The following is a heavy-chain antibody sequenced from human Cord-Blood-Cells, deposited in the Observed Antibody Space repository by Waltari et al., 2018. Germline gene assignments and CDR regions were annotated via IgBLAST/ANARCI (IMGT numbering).Heavy chain of an antibody. D-gene: IGHD1-20*01. J-gene: IGHJ6*02. CDR2: IYYSGST. Sequence: QVQLQESGPGLVKPSETLSLTCTVSGGSISSYYWSWIRQPPGTGREWIGYIYYSGSTNYNPSLKSRVTISVDTSKNQFSLKLSSVTAADTAVYYCARDRPITGTTFGYYYYGMDVWGQGTTVTVSS. V-gene: IGHV4-59*01. CDR1: GGSISSYY. CDR3: ARDRPITGTTFGYYYYGMDV.